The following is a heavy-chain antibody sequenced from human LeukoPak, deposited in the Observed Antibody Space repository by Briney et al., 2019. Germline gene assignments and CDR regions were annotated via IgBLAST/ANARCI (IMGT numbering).Heavy chain of an antibody. CDR3: ARDMPIAAAGTGWFDP. CDR2: INPNSGGT. CDR1: GYTFTGYY. V-gene: IGHV1-2*02. J-gene: IGHJ5*02. Sequence: GGSVKVSCKTSGYTFTGYYIHWVRQAPGQGLEWMGWINPNSGGTNYAQKFQGRVTMTRDTSISTAYMELSRLRSDDTAVYYCARDMPIAAAGTGWFDPWGQGILVTVSS. D-gene: IGHD6-13*01.